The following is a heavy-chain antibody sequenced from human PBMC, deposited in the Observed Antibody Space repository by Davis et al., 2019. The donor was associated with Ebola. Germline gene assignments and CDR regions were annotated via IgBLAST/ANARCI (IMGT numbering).Heavy chain of an antibody. J-gene: IGHJ4*02. D-gene: IGHD2-21*02. CDR2: ISYSGST. Sequence: MPSETLSLTCTVSGGSISSYYWSWIRQPPGKGLEWIGSISYSGSTYYNPSLKSRVTISVDTSKNQFSLKLSSVTAADTAVYYCARLGDSSAYWGQGTLVTVSS. CDR3: ARLGDSSAY. V-gene: IGHV4-39*01. CDR1: GGSISSYY.